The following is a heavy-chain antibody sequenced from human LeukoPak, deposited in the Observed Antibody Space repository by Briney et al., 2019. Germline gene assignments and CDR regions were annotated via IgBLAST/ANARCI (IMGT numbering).Heavy chain of an antibody. CDR1: GFTFSSYW. V-gene: IGHV3-7*01. D-gene: IGHD6-13*01. CDR2: IRQDGSEI. J-gene: IGHJ6*02. CDR3: ARRQQLTIYYYYGMDV. Sequence: GGSLRLSCAASGFTFSSYWMNWVRKAPGKGLEWVANIRQDGSEIYYVDSVKGRFTISRGNAKNSLYLQMNSLRVEDTAVYYCARRQQLTIYYYYGMDVWGQGTTVTVSS.